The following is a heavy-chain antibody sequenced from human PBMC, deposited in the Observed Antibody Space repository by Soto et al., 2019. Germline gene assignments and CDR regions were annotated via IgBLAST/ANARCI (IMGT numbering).Heavy chain of an antibody. CDR1: GFSVSTPGVG. D-gene: IGHD3-10*02. V-gene: IGHV2-5*01. CDR3: AHEVHYVEGEDYYAY. J-gene: IGHJ4*02. CDR2: IYYNYDR. Sequence: QITLRESGPTLLNPTQTLTLTCACSGFSVSTPGVGVGWIRQPPGRALEWLALIYYNYDRRYSPSLRSRLTITRDTPKNQVVLTLTNVDPVDTATYYGAHEVHYVEGEDYYAYGGQGILVAVS.